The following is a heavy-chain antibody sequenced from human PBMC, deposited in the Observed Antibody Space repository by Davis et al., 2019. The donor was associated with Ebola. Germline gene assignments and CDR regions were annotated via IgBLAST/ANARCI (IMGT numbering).Heavy chain of an antibody. Sequence: PGGSLRLSCVASGFTFSSYGMHWVRQAPGKGLEWVAVIWYDGSKKYYVDSVKGRFTISRDNSKNTLYLEMKSLRAEDTAVYYCAKDFTDYSSGWTSLWGQGTLVTVSS. CDR2: IWYDGSKK. V-gene: IGHV3-33*06. CDR1: GFTFSSYG. CDR3: AKDFTDYSSGWTSL. J-gene: IGHJ4*02. D-gene: IGHD6-19*01.